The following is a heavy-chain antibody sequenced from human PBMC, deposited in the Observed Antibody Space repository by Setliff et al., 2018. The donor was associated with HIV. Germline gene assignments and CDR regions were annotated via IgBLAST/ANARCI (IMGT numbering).Heavy chain of an antibody. CDR1: GGSISGSDYY. Sequence: SETLSLTCTVSGGSISGSDYYWAWIRQPPGKGLEWIGSIYYSGTTYYNPSLKSRVTISVDTSKNQFSLKLSSVTAADTAVYYCARDRQGAGYYYLWGQGTLVTVSS. V-gene: IGHV4-39*07. CDR2: IYYSGTT. D-gene: IGHD3-22*01. J-gene: IGHJ5*02. CDR3: ARDRQGAGYYYL.